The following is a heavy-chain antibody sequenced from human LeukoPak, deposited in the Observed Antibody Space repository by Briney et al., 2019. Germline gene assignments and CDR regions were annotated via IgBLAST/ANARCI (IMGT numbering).Heavy chain of an antibody. Sequence: GGSLRLSSAASGFTFSSYAMSWVRPAPGKGLEWVSAISGSGGSTYYADSVKGRFTISRDNSKNTLYLQMNSLRAEDTAVYYCANGAAVDPYYFDYWGQGTLGTVSS. D-gene: IGHD6-13*01. CDR1: GFTFSSYA. V-gene: IGHV3-23*01. CDR3: ANGAAVDPYYFDY. CDR2: ISGSGGST. J-gene: IGHJ4*02.